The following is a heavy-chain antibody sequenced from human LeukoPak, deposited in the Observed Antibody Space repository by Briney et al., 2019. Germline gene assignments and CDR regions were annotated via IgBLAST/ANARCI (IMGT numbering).Heavy chain of an antibody. CDR2: SRQKARSYNT. CDR3: GRIAINANNGMDV. Sequence: PAGSLRLSCAASGFKFSDHYIDWVRQAPGKVLHCVGRSRQKARSYNTEYATSVEGRFTISRDVSESSLYLQMNSLRTEDTAVYYCGRIAINANNGMDVWGQGTTVTVSS. CDR1: GFKFSDHY. J-gene: IGHJ6*02. D-gene: IGHD1/OR15-1a*01. V-gene: IGHV3-72*01.